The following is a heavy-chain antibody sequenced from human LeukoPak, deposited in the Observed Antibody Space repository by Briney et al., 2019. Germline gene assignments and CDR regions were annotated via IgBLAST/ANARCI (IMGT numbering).Heavy chain of an antibody. CDR2: IYHSGST. CDR3: ARDTGTTGGDY. D-gene: IGHD1-1*01. Sequence: SETLSLTCAVSGYSISSGYYWGWIRQPPGKGLEWIGSIYHSGSTYYNPSLKNRVTISVDTSKNQFSLKLSSVTAADTAVYYCARDTGTTGGDYWGQGTLVTVSS. J-gene: IGHJ4*02. CDR1: GYSISSGYY. V-gene: IGHV4-38-2*02.